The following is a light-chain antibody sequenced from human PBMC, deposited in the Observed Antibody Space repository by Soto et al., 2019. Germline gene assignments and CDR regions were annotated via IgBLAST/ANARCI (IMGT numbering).Light chain of an antibody. CDR2: EVS. CDR3: SSYTSSSTSYV. Sequence: QSVLTQPASVSGSPGQSITISCTGTSSDVGGYNYVSWYQHHPGKAPKLMIYEVSNRPSGVSNRFSGSKSGNTASLTISGLQAEDEADYYCSSYTSSSTSYVFGPGNKV. CDR1: SSDVGGYNY. V-gene: IGLV2-14*01. J-gene: IGLJ1*01.